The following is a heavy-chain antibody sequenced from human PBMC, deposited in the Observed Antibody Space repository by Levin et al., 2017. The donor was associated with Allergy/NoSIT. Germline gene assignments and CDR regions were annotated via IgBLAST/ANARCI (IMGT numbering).Heavy chain of an antibody. Sequence: QAGESLKISCAASGFSFSSHSMNWVRQAPGKGLEWVSYINRNSGTIYYADSVQGRFTISRDNAKNSLYLQMNSLRAEDTAVYYCARDLRDPGPYWGQGTLVTVSS. D-gene: IGHD5-24*01. J-gene: IGHJ4*02. CDR2: INRNSGTI. CDR3: ARDLRDPGPY. CDR1: GFSFSSHS. V-gene: IGHV3-48*01.